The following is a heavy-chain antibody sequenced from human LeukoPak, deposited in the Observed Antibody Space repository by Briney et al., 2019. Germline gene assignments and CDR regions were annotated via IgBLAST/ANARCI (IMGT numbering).Heavy chain of an antibody. V-gene: IGHV4-39*01. Sequence: SETLSLTCTVSGDSISSSPYYWGWIRQPPGKGLEWIGSLYYSRSTYHNPSLKSRVTISVDTSKNQVSLKLTSVTAADTAVYYCARHADSGFGELAFDYWGQGTLVTVSS. D-gene: IGHD3-10*01. J-gene: IGHJ4*02. CDR3: ARHADSGFGELAFDY. CDR1: GDSISSSPYY. CDR2: LYYSRST.